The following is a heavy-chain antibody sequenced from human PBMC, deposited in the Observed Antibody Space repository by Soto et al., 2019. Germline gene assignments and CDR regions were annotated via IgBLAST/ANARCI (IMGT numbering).Heavy chain of an antibody. D-gene: IGHD4-17*01. CDR1: GFTFNNYA. CDR2: IRSSGGNT. J-gene: IGHJ4*02. V-gene: IGHV3-23*01. CDR3: AKNSENYGDSRYDS. Sequence: HPGGSLRLSCAASGFTFNNYAMSWVRQAPGKGLEWVSSIRSSGGNTYYADSMKGRFTISRDNSKNTLYLQMNSLRADDTAVYYCAKNSENYGDSRYDSWGQGTLVTVSS.